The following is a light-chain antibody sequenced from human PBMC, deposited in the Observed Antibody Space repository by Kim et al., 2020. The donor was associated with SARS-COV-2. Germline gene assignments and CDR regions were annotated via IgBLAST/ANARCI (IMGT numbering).Light chain of an antibody. CDR1: SSTPGSNT. CDR3: ASWTDSVTGWV. J-gene: IGLJ3*02. Sequence: GQTVTRALSGGSSTPGSNTGTWYQQVPGTATKLLIYANDQRPAGVPERFSSSKSGTSASLAISGLRSEDEADYYCASWTDSVTGWVFGGGTQLTVL. CDR2: AND. V-gene: IGLV1-44*01.